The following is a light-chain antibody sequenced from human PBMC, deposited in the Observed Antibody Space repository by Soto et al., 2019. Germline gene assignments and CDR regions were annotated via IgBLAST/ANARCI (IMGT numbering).Light chain of an antibody. CDR1: SGHSSYA. CDR2: LNSDGSH. J-gene: IGLJ2*01. V-gene: IGLV4-69*01. CDR3: QTWGTGIVV. Sequence: QPLLTQSPSASASLGASVKLTCTLSSGHSSYAIAWHQQQPEKGPRYLMKLNSDGSHSKGDGIPDRFSGSSSGAERYLTISSLQSEDEADYYCQTWGTGIVVFGGGTKVTVL.